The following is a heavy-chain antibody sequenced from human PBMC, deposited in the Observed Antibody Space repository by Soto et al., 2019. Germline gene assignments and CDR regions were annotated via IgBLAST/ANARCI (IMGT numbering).Heavy chain of an antibody. CDR3: AGRWGRTFDY. J-gene: IGHJ4*02. Sequence: QVQLQESGPGLVKPSETLSLTCTVSGGSISSYYWSWIRQPPGKGLEWIGYIYYSGSTNYNPSRKRRVTIAVDPSKNQFSLKLSSVTAADTAVYYCAGRWGRTFDYWGQGTLVTVSS. D-gene: IGHD1-26*01. CDR2: IYYSGST. V-gene: IGHV4-59*08. CDR1: GGSISSYY.